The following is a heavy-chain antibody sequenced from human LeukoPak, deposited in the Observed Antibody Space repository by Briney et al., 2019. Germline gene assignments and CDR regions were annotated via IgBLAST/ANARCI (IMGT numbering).Heavy chain of an antibody. Sequence: ASVTVSCKASGYTFTIYGISWVRQAPGQGLEWMGWISAYNGNTNYAQKLQGRVTMTTDTSTSTAYMELRSLRSDDTAVYYCARETYYDFWSGNSGYYGMDVWGQGTTVTVSS. D-gene: IGHD3-3*01. V-gene: IGHV1-18*01. CDR2: ISAYNGNT. J-gene: IGHJ6*02. CDR3: ARETYYDFWSGNSGYYGMDV. CDR1: GYTFTIYG.